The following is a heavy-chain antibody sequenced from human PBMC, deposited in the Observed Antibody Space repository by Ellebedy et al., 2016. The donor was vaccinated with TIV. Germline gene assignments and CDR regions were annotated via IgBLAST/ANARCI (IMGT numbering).Heavy chain of an antibody. Sequence: GESLKISCAASGFTLDTYAMNWVRQAPGKGLEWISYISPSSATRYDADSVRGRFTISRDNAKNSLYLQMNSLRDEDTAVYYCARWVQGSSGWYERNYFDYWGQGTLVTVSS. CDR3: ARWVQGSSGWYERNYFDY. CDR1: GFTLDTYA. V-gene: IGHV3-48*02. D-gene: IGHD6-19*01. CDR2: ISPSSATR. J-gene: IGHJ4*02.